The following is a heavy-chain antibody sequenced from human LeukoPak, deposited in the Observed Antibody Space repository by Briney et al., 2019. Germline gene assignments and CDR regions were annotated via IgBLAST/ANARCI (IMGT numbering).Heavy chain of an antibody. D-gene: IGHD3-10*01. CDR3: AKADRGWGVITKD. J-gene: IGHJ4*02. CDR1: EFTFSSYA. V-gene: IGHV3-23*01. Sequence: GGSLRLSCAASEFTFSSYAMSWVRQAPGKGLEWVSAIGGSGDFTYYAEYVRGRFTISRDNSEKTLYLQMNSLRAEDTAVYYCAKADRGWGVITKDWGQGTLVTVSS. CDR2: IGGSGDFT.